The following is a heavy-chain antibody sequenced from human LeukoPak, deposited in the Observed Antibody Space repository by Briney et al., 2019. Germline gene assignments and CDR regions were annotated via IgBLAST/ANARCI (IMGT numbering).Heavy chain of an antibody. CDR1: GFTFSSSA. V-gene: IGHV3-23*01. CDR2: ISNNGGYT. Sequence: GGSLRLSCAASGFTFSSSAMSWVRQAPGKGLEWDSAISNNGGYTYYADSVQGRFTISRDNSKSTLCLQMNSLRAEDTAVYYCAKWGSGYYFGLFDYWGQGTLVTVSS. CDR3: AKWGSGYYFGLFDY. J-gene: IGHJ4*02. D-gene: IGHD3-22*01.